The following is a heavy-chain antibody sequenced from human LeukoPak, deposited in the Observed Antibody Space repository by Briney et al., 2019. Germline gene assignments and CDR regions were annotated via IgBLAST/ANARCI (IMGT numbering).Heavy chain of an antibody. J-gene: IGHJ4*02. CDR3: ARGDDYGDSGLDY. Sequence: GASVKVSCKASGYTFTGYYMHWVRQAPGQGLEWMGRINPNSGGTNYAQKFQGRVTMTRDTSISTAYMELSRLRSDDTAVYYCARGDDYGDSGLDYWGQGTLVTVSS. CDR2: INPNSGGT. D-gene: IGHD4-17*01. V-gene: IGHV1-2*06. CDR1: GYTFTGYY.